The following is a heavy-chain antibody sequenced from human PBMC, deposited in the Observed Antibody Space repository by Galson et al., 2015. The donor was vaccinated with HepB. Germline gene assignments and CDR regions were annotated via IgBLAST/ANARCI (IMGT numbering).Heavy chain of an antibody. CDR2: ISSSSSTT. V-gene: IGHV3-48*01. D-gene: IGHD6-6*01. Sequence: SLRLSCAASGFTFSNAWMNWVRQAPGKGLEWISYISSSSSTTYYADSVKDRFTISRDNAKNSLYLQMNSLRAEDTAVYYCARDLSGAARYFDYWGQGTLVTVSS. CDR3: ARDLSGAARYFDY. J-gene: IGHJ4*02. CDR1: GFTFSNAW.